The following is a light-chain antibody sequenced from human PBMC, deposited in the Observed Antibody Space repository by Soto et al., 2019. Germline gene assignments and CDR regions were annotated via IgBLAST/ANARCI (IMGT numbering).Light chain of an antibody. CDR3: QQYNNWPFPSWT. J-gene: IGKJ1*01. CDR1: QSVSSN. V-gene: IGKV3-15*01. Sequence: EIVRTQSPATLSVSPGERATLSCRASQSVSSNLAWYQQKPGQAPRLLIYGASTRATGIPASFSGSGSGTEFTLTISSLQSEYFAVYYCQQYNNWPFPSWTFGQGAKVEIK. CDR2: GAS.